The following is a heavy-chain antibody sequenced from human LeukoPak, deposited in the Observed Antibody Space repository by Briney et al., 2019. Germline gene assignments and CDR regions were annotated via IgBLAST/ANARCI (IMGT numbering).Heavy chain of an antibody. CDR2: ISGSGSSI. Sequence: GGSLRLSCASSGFSFSDYYMSWIRQAPGKGLEWVSCISGSGSSIYYADSVKGRFTISRDNAKNSLYLQLNSLRDEDTAVYYCARDLALYISGGGEGYFDYWGQGMLVTVSS. CDR1: GFSFSDYY. V-gene: IGHV3-11*04. CDR3: ARDLALYISGGGEGYFDY. D-gene: IGHD6-25*01. J-gene: IGHJ4*01.